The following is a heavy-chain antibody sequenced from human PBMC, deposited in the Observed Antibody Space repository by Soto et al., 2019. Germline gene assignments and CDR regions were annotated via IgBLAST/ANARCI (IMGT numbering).Heavy chain of an antibody. V-gene: IGHV3-74*01. D-gene: IGHD4-17*01. CDR3: ARGGTVIRPPPDY. CDR2: INGDWSST. Sequence: EVQLVESGGGLVQPGGSLRLSCAASGFTFSSYWMHWVRQAPGKGLVWVSRINGDWSSTSYADSVKGRFTITRDNDKNTLYLQMNSLRAEDTAVYYCARGGTVIRPPPDYWGQGTLVTVSS. CDR1: GFTFSSYW. J-gene: IGHJ4*02.